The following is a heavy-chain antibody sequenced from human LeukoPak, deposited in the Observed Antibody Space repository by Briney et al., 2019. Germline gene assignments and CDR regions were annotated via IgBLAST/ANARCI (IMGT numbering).Heavy chain of an antibody. V-gene: IGHV3-21*01. Sequence: GGSLRLSCAASGLTFSSYSMNWVRQAPGKGLEWVSSISSSSSYIYYADSVKGRFTISRDNAKNSLYLQMNSLRAEDTAVYYCARDGAVAGIDNAFDIWGQGTMVTVSS. D-gene: IGHD6-19*01. CDR3: ARDGAVAGIDNAFDI. CDR2: ISSSSSYI. J-gene: IGHJ3*02. CDR1: GLTFSSYS.